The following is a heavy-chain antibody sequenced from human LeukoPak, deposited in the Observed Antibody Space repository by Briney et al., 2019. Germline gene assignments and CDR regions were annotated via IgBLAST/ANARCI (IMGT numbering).Heavy chain of an antibody. J-gene: IGHJ4*02. Sequence: ASVKVSCRASGYTFTSYAITWVRQAPGQGLEWMAWINLYNGNTNYAEKVQDRVTMTTDTSTSTAYMELRSLRSDDTAVYYCARHYDRRPFDYWGQGTLVTVSS. CDR3: ARHYDRRPFDY. D-gene: IGHD3-22*01. CDR1: GYTFTSYA. V-gene: IGHV1-18*01. CDR2: INLYNGNT.